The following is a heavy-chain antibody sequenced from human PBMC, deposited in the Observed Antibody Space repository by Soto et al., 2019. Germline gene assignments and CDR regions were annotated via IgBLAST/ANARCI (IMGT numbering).Heavy chain of an antibody. CDR1: GGNMGSYY. Sequence: SETLSVTCTVSGGNMGSYYWSWILQPPGKGLEWIGYVFYTGRANYNASLKSRVSISLDTSNYQFSLKLSSVTAADTAVYYCAREGSSSTSYGYYYGMAVWGQGTTVTVSS. D-gene: IGHD2-2*01. CDR3: AREGSSSTSYGYYYGMAV. CDR2: VFYTGRA. V-gene: IGHV4-59*01. J-gene: IGHJ6*02.